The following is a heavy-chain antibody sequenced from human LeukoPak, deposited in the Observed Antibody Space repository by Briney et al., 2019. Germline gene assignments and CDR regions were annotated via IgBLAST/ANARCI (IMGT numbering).Heavy chain of an antibody. J-gene: IGHJ4*02. V-gene: IGHV3-23*01. CDR2: VSDSGDYT. CDR3: PGPVDMVATTDGPFDY. CDR1: GFTFSTSA. Sequence: LAGGTLRLSCVTSGFTFSTSAMGWVRQAPGTGLEWVSVVSDSGDYTSYADPVRGRSTISRDNSKNTLDLQRNSLGAEDAVEYWCPGPVDMVATTDGPFDYWDQGTLVTVSS. D-gene: IGHD5-12*01.